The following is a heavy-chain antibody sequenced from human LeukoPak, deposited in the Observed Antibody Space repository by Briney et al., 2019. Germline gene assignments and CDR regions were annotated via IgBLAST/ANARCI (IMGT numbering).Heavy chain of an antibody. V-gene: IGHV5-51*01. D-gene: IGHD2-21*02. CDR1: GYSFTNYW. J-gene: IGHJ3*01. Sequence: GEALKISCNGSGYSFTNYWIGWVRQLPGKGLKWMGIIYPGDSDARYSPSFQGQVTISADKSISTAYLQWSSLKASDTAMYYCANLIGGDFAFDVWGQGTMVTVSS. CDR2: IYPGDSDA. CDR3: ANLIGGDFAFDV.